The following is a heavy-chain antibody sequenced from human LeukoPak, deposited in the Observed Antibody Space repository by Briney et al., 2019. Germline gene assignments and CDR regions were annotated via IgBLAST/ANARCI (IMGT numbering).Heavy chain of an antibody. CDR2: INPNSGGT. D-gene: IGHD5-18*01. J-gene: IGHJ4*02. CDR3: ARSPYSYGFTSDY. Sequence: ASVKVSCKXSGYTFTGYYMHWVRQSPGQGLEWMGRINPNSGGTNYAQKFQGRVTMTRDTSISTAYMELSRLRFDGTAVYYCARSPYSYGFTSDYWGQGTLVTVSS. CDR1: GYTFTGYY. V-gene: IGHV1-2*06.